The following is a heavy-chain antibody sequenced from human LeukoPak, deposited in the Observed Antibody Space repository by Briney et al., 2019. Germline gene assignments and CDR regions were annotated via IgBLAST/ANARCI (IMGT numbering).Heavy chain of an antibody. CDR3: ARLLGDSTIYDL. CDR2: IKQNGDEK. D-gene: IGHD3-16*01. CDR1: GFTPNRHW. V-gene: IGHV3-7*01. J-gene: IGHJ5*02. Sequence: GGSLRLSCAASGFTPNRHWMSWVRQAPGTGLEWVATIKQNGDEKHYVDSVKGRFIISRDNAENSVSLQMNSLRDEDTAIYYCARLLGDSTIYDLWGQGTLVTVSS.